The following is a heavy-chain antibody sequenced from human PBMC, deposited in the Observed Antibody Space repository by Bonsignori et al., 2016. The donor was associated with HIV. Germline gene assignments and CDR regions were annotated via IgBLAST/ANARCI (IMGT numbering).Heavy chain of an antibody. D-gene: IGHD5-24*01. CDR2: ISWNSATI. V-gene: IGHV3-9*01. Sequence: WIRQPPGKGLEWVAGISWNSATIGYGDSVRGRFVITRDNAKNSLFLDMTSLRREDTALYYCAKNIHRWLQRNLDAFDVWGQGTTVTVSS. CDR3: AKNIHRWLQRNLDAFDV. J-gene: IGHJ3*01.